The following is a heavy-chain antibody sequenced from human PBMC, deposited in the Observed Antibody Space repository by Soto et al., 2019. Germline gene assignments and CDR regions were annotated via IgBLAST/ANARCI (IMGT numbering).Heavy chain of an antibody. Sequence: QVHLVEPGGGVVQPGRSLRLSCAASGFTFRRHAVHWVRQAPGKGLEWVAVVSSDGSAKYYLDSVKGRFTSSRDNSKNTAFLQLNSLSSEDTAVYYCARSRSGAVADSFDSWGQGTLVTVST. CDR3: ARSRSGAVADSFDS. CDR2: VSSDGSAK. D-gene: IGHD3-10*01. V-gene: IGHV3-30*04. CDR1: GFTFRRHA. J-gene: IGHJ4*02.